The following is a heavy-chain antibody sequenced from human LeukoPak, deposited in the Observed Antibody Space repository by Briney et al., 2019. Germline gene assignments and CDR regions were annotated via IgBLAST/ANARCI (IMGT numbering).Heavy chain of an antibody. D-gene: IGHD6-19*01. J-gene: IGHJ4*02. CDR3: ARGYTFRADSRGWYLDY. Sequence: SETLSLTCAVYGGSFSGYYWSWIRQPPGKGLEWIGEINHSGSTNYNPSLKSRVTISVDTSKNQFSLKLSSVTAADTAVHYCARGYTFRADSRGWYLDYLGQGTLVTVSS. CDR2: INHSGST. CDR1: GGSFSGYY. V-gene: IGHV4-34*01.